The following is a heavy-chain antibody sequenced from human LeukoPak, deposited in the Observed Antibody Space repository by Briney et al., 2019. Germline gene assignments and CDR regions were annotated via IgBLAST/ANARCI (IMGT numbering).Heavy chain of an antibody. Sequence: GASVKVSCKASGYTFTSYGISWVRQAPGQGLEWMGWISAYNGNTNYAQKLQGRVTMTTDTSTSTAYMELRSLRSDDTAVYYCARDEASVNGYYDSSGYSFDYWGQGTLVTVSS. CDR3: ARDEASVNGYYDSSGYSFDY. CDR1: GYTFTSYG. D-gene: IGHD3-22*01. CDR2: ISAYNGNT. V-gene: IGHV1-18*01. J-gene: IGHJ4*02.